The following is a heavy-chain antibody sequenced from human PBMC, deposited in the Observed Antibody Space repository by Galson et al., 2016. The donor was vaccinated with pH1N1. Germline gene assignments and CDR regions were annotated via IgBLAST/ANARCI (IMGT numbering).Heavy chain of an antibody. J-gene: IGHJ4*02. Sequence: SLRLSCAASGFTFSNNAMTWVRQAPGEGLEWVSSIVTSGNTYYADSVKGRFIISRDNSKNTLYLQMNSLRAEDAALYYFMIWTTSGDYWGQGTLVTVSS. V-gene: IGHV3-23*01. CDR2: IVTSGNT. CDR3: MIWTTSGDY. D-gene: IGHD3/OR15-3a*01. CDR1: GFTFSNNA.